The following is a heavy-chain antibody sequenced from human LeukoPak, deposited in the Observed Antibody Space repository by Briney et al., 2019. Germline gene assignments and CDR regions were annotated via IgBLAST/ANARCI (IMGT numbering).Heavy chain of an antibody. J-gene: IGHJ3*02. V-gene: IGHV3-33*01. CDR3: ARVAFKDSRAFDI. CDR2: IWYDGTKK. CDR1: GFTFSSFG. Sequence: PGGSLRLSCAASGFTFSSFGMHWVRQAPGKGLEWVAFIWYDGTKKYYADSVKGRLTISRDNSKNTLYLQMNSLRAEDTAVYYCARVAFKDSRAFDIWGQGTLVTVSP. D-gene: IGHD2-15*01.